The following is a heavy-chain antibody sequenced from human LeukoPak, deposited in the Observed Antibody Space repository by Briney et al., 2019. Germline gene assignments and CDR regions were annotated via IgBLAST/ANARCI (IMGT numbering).Heavy chain of an antibody. Sequence: GGSLRLSRAASGFTFSSYSMNWVRQAPGKGLEWVSSISSSSSYIYYADSVKGRFTISRDNAKNSLYLQMNSLRAEDTAVYYCARVARDYYDSSGYYYFDYWGQGTLVAVSS. V-gene: IGHV3-21*01. CDR1: GFTFSSYS. D-gene: IGHD3-22*01. CDR2: ISSSSSYI. CDR3: ARVARDYYDSSGYYYFDY. J-gene: IGHJ4*02.